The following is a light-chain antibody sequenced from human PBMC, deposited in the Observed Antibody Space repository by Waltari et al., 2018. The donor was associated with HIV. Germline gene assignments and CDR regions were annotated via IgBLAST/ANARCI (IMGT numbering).Light chain of an antibody. V-gene: IGLV7-46*01. CDR1: TGAVTSGHF. CDR3: LLSYSSFVI. Sequence: QAAVTQEPSMTVSPGGTVTLTCGSSTGAVTSGHFPYWFQQKPGQAPRTLIYDTFNKHSWTPARFSGSLLGDKAALTLSGALPDDEADYYCLLSYSSFVIFGGGTKLTVL. J-gene: IGLJ2*01. CDR2: DTF.